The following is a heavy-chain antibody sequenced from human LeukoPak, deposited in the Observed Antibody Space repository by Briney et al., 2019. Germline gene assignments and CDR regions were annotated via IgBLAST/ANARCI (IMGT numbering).Heavy chain of an antibody. J-gene: IGHJ4*02. Sequence: ASVKVSCKASGYTFTSYYMHWVRQAPGQGLEWMRIINPSGGSTSYAQKFQGRVTMTRDTSTSTVYMELSSLRSEDTAVYYCARSNDSSGYYGFHDYWGQGTLVTVSS. CDR1: GYTFTSYY. CDR3: ARSNDSSGYYGFHDY. D-gene: IGHD3-22*01. V-gene: IGHV1-46*01. CDR2: INPSGGST.